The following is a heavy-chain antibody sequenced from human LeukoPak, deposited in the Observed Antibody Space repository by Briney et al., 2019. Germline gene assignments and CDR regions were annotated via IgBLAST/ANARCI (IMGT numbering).Heavy chain of an antibody. J-gene: IGHJ6*03. CDR1: GGSFSGYY. CDR2: INHSGST. V-gene: IGHV4-34*01. Sequence: SETLSLTCAVCGGSFSGYYWSWIRQPPGKGLEWIGEINHSGSTNYNPSLKSRVTISVDTSKNQFSLKLSSVTAADTAVYYCARGIGYSYPYGGGYYYYYMDVWGKGTTVTVSS. CDR3: ARGIGYSYPYGGGYYYYYMDV. D-gene: IGHD5-18*01.